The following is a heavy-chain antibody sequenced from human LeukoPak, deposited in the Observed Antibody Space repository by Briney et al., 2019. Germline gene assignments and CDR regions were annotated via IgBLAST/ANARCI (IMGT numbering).Heavy chain of an antibody. V-gene: IGHV1-2*06. J-gene: IGHJ4*02. CDR2: INPNSGGT. D-gene: IGHD3-22*01. CDR1: GYTFTGYY. CDR3: AIPYDSSGYYDFGY. Sequence: ASVKVSRKASGYTFTGYYMHWVRQAPGQGLEWMGRINPNSGGTNYAQKFQGRVTMTRDTSISTAYMELSRLRSDDTAVYYCAIPYDSSGYYDFGYWGQGTLVTVSS.